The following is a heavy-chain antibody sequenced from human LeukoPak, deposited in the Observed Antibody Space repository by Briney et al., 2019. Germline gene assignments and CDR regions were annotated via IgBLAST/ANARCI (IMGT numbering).Heavy chain of an antibody. CDR3: ARDTFLLATVTLRDYYYGMDV. CDR1: GFTFSSYA. Sequence: GGSLGLSCAASGFTFSSYAMSWVRQAPGKGLEWVSAIIGSGGSTYYADSVKGRFTISRDNSKNTLYLQMNSLRAEDTAVYYCARDTFLLATVTLRDYYYGMDVWGQGTTVTVSS. V-gene: IGHV3-23*01. J-gene: IGHJ6*02. CDR2: IIGSGGST. D-gene: IGHD4-17*01.